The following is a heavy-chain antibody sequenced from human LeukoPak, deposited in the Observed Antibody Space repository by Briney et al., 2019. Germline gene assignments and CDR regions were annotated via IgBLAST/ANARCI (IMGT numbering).Heavy chain of an antibody. CDR1: GFTFSSYS. V-gene: IGHV3-21*01. J-gene: IGHJ4*02. CDR3: ARDRGYVDTAMVFGY. Sequence: GGSLRLSCAASGFTFSSYSMNWVRQAPGKGLEWVSSISSSSSYIYYADSVKGRFTISRDNSKNTLNLQMNSLRDEDTAVYYCARDRGYVDTAMVFGYWGQGTLVTVSS. D-gene: IGHD5-18*01. CDR2: ISSSSSYI.